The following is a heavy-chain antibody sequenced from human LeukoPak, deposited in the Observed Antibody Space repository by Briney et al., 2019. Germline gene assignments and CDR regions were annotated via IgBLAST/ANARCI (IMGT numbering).Heavy chain of an antibody. CDR2: ISGSGDST. CDR3: AKGTIRKFYYGSGSYYYNWFDP. Sequence: PGGSLRLSCAASGFTFSNYAMSLSWVRQAPGRGLEWVSGISGSGDSTYYADSVKGRFTISRDNSKNTLYLQMNSLRAEDTAVYYCAKGTIRKFYYGSGSYYYNWFDPWGQGTLVTVSS. J-gene: IGHJ5*02. D-gene: IGHD3-10*01. V-gene: IGHV3-23*01. CDR1: GFTFSNYA.